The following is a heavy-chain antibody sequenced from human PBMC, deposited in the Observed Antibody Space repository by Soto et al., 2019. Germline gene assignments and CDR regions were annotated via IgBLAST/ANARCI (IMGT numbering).Heavy chain of an antibody. D-gene: IGHD6-13*01. CDR1: GGSISSGGYY. CDR2: IYYSGST. CDR3: AREKIGLAAAGNVKWFDP. Sequence: QVQLQESGPGLVKPSQTLSLTCTVSGGSISSGGYYWSWIRQHPGKGLEWIGYIYYSGSTYYNPSLKSRVTISVDTSKNQFSLKLSSGTAADTAVYYCAREKIGLAAAGNVKWFDPWGQGTLVTVSS. J-gene: IGHJ5*02. V-gene: IGHV4-31*03.